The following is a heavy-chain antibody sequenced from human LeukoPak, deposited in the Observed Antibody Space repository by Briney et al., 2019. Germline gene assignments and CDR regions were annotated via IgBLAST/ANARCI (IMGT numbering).Heavy chain of an antibody. J-gene: IGHJ4*02. Sequence: PSETLSLTCSLSGDSISTYYWSWIRQSPGKGLERIGHIYSSGNTDYNSSLKSRVTISVDTSKSQFSLRLSSVTATDTAVYYCARLRWQLVGPYFDYWGQGILVTVSS. CDR3: ARLRWQLVGPYFDY. CDR1: GDSISTYY. CDR2: IYSSGNT. V-gene: IGHV4-59*01. D-gene: IGHD1-26*01.